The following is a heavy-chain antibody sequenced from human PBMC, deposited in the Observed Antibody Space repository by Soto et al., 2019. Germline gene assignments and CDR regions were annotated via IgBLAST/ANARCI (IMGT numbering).Heavy chain of an antibody. CDR3: AKPPYDRSGYYLLD. CDR1: GFTFSSYG. V-gene: IGHV3-30*18. J-gene: IGHJ4*02. CDR2: ISYDGSNK. Sequence: PGGSLRLSCAASGFTFSSYGMHWVRQAPGKGLEWVAVISYDGSNKYYADSVKGRFTISRDNSKNTLYLQMNSLRAEDTAVYYCAKPPYDRSGYYLLDWGQGTL. D-gene: IGHD3-22*01.